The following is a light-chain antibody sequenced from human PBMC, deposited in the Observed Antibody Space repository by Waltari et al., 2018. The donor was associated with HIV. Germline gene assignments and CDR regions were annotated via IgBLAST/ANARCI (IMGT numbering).Light chain of an antibody. CDR2: GAS. J-gene: IGKJ4*01. V-gene: IGKV1-33*01. Sequence: DIQMTQSPSSLSASVGDRVTITCQASQDISRYLNWYQQKAGKAPHLLIYGASNLHAGVPSRFSGSGSGTDFTLTISSLQPEDIATYYCQHYDNLPLTFGGGTKVGIK. CDR1: QDISRY. CDR3: QHYDNLPLT.